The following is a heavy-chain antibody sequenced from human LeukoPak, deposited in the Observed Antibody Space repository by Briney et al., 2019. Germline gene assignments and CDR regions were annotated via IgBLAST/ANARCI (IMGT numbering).Heavy chain of an antibody. CDR1: GGSFSGYY. CDR2: INHSGST. J-gene: IGHJ4*02. V-gene: IGHV4-34*01. D-gene: IGHD3-22*01. Sequence: SETLFLTCAVYGGSFSGYYWSWIRQPPGKGLEWIGEINHSGSTNYNPSLKSRVTISVDTSKNQFSLKLSSVTAADTAVYYCARKLWDYYDSSGYYRFDYWGQGTLVTVSS. CDR3: ARKLWDYYDSSGYYRFDY.